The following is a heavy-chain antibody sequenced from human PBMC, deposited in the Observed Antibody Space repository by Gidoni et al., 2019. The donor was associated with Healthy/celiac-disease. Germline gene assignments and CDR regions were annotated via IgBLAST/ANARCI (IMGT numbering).Heavy chain of an antibody. CDR2: ISGDGGST. V-gene: IGHV3-43*02. Sequence: EVQLVESGGGVVQPGGSLRLSCAASGFPFDDYAMHWVRQAPGKGLEWVSLISGDGGSTYYADSVKGRFTISRDNSKNSLYLQMNSLRTEDTALYYCAKDIGSIAVAGAVDYWGQGTLVTVSS. J-gene: IGHJ4*02. D-gene: IGHD6-19*01. CDR3: AKDIGSIAVAGAVDY. CDR1: GFPFDDYA.